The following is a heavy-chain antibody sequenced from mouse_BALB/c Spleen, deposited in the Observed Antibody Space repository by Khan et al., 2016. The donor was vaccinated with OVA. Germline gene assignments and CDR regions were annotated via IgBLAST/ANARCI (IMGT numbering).Heavy chain of an antibody. Sequence: QVQLKESGPGLVAPSQSPSITCTVSGFLLTSYGVSGVRQPPGKGLEWLGVIWGDGSKNYHLALISRLSISKDNSKSQVFLKLNSLQTDDTATYYCANRYEGYAGFAYWGQGTLVTVSA. V-gene: IGHV2-3*01. CDR1: GFLLTSYG. CDR2: IWGDGSK. J-gene: IGHJ3*01. CDR3: ANRYEGYAGFAY. D-gene: IGHD2-3*01.